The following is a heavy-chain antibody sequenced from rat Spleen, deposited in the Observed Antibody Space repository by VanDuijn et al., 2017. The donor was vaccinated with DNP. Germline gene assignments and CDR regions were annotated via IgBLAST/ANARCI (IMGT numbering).Heavy chain of an antibody. D-gene: IGHD1-8*01. Sequence: EVQLVESGGGLVQPGRSLKLSCAASGLTFSDFNMAWVRQAPKKGLEWVATIIFDGSRTYYRDSVKGRFTISRNNAKSTLYLQMDSLRSEDTATYYCTTQLTTISPPFAYWGQGTLVTVSS. V-gene: IGHV5S10*01. CDR3: TTQLTTISPPFAY. CDR2: IIFDGSRT. CDR1: GLTFSDFN. J-gene: IGHJ3*01.